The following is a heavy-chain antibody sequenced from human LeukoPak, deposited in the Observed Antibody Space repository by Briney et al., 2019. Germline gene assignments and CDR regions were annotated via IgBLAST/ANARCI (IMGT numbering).Heavy chain of an antibody. CDR2: INSDGSRT. V-gene: IGHV3-74*01. D-gene: IGHD1-26*01. CDR1: GFSSYW. Sequence: PGGSLRLSCTASGFSSYWMHWVRQAPGKGLVWVSRINSDGSRTSYADSVKGRFTISRDNSKNTLFLQMNSLRAEDTAVYYCAKAWSTWYFDYWGQGTLVTVSS. CDR3: AKAWSTWYFDY. J-gene: IGHJ4*02.